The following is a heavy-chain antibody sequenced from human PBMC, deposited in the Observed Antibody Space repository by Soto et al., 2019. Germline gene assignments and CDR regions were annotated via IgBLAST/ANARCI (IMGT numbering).Heavy chain of an antibody. V-gene: IGHV3-30*18. Sequence: GGSLRLSCVASGFTFSRYGIHWVRQAPGKGLEWVAVVSSDGNTKYYSDSVKGRFTISRDNSKNTLYLQMDRVRPEDTAVYYCAKEIAVAGDLDYWGHGTLVTVSS. J-gene: IGHJ4*01. CDR1: GFTFSRYG. CDR2: VSSDGNTK. D-gene: IGHD6-19*01. CDR3: AKEIAVAGDLDY.